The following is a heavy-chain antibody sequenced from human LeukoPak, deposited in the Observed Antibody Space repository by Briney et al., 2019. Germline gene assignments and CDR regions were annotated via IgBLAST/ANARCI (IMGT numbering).Heavy chain of an antibody. CDR2: IKSKTDGGTT. J-gene: IGHJ3*02. CDR3: TTDTLLLVGPPTRYDAFDI. D-gene: IGHD1-26*01. Sequence: GGSLRLSCAASGFTFSNAWMSWVRQAPGKGLEWVGRIKSKTDGGTTDYAAPVKGRFTISRDDSKNTLYLQMNSLKTEDAAVYYCTTDTLLLVGPPTRYDAFDIWGQGTMVTVSS. CDR1: GFTFSNAW. V-gene: IGHV3-15*01.